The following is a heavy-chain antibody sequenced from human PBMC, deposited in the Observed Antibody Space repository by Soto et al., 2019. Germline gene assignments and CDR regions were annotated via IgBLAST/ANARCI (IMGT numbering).Heavy chain of an antibody. CDR1: GFTVSSNY. CDR2: IYSGGST. D-gene: IGHD3-10*01. J-gene: IGHJ4*02. CDR3: ARLLWFGELSSYFDY. V-gene: IGHV3-66*01. Sequence: GGSLRLSCAASGFTVSSNYMSWVRQAPGKGLEWVSVIYSGGSTYYADSVKGRFTISRDNSKNTLYLQMNSLRAEDTAVYYCARLLWFGELSSYFDYWGQGTLVTVSS.